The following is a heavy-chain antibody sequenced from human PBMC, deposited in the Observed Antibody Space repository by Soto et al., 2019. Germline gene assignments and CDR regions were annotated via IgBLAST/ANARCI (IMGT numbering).Heavy chain of an antibody. CDR2: IWYDGSNK. J-gene: IGHJ4*02. D-gene: IGHD3-16*01. CDR3: ASQMMTIGSFDD. V-gene: IGHV3-30*04. CDR1: GFIFNNYA. Sequence: QVQLVESGGGVVQPGGSLRLSCAASGFIFNNYAMHWVRQAPGKGLEWVAVIWYDGSNKYYADSVKGRFTISRDNSKNTLYLQMNSLRAEDTAVYYCASQMMTIGSFDDWGQGTLVTVSS.